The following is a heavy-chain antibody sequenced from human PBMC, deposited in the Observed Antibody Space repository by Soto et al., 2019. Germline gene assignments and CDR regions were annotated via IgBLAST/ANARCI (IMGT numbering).Heavy chain of an antibody. D-gene: IGHD3-22*01. Sequence: ASVKVSCKASGYTFTSYGISWVRQAPGQGLEWMGWISAYNGNTNYAQKFQGRVTITADESTSTAYMELSSLRSEDTAVYYCARAPRSRHDSSGYYPDYWGQGTLVTVSS. CDR1: GYTFTSYG. J-gene: IGHJ4*02. V-gene: IGHV1-18*01. CDR3: ARAPRSRHDSSGYYPDY. CDR2: ISAYNGNT.